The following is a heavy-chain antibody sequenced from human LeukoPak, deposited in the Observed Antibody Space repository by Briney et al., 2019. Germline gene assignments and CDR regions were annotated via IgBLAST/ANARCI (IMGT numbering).Heavy chain of an antibody. CDR2: ISSSGSTI. V-gene: IGHV3-48*03. J-gene: IGHJ4*02. Sequence: GGSLRLSCAASGFTFSSYEMNWVRQAPGKGLEWVSYISSSGSTIYYADSVKGRFAISRDNAKNSLYLQMNSLRAEDTAVYYCARVRDNWNDLEGWADYWGQGTLVTVSS. D-gene: IGHD1-20*01. CDR1: GFTFSSYE. CDR3: ARVRDNWNDLEGWADY.